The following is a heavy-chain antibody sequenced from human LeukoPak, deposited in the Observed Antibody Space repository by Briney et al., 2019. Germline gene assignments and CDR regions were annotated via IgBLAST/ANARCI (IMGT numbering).Heavy chain of an antibody. D-gene: IGHD1-26*01. CDR2: IHISETT. Sequence: SETLSLTCTVSGDSISSYYWSWIRQPAGKGLEWIGRIHISETTNNNPSLKSRVTMSLDTSKNQFSLRLSSVTAADTAVCYCAREMEARSSNAFDIWGQGTMVTVSS. CDR1: GDSISSYY. CDR3: AREMEARSSNAFDI. J-gene: IGHJ3*02. V-gene: IGHV4-4*07.